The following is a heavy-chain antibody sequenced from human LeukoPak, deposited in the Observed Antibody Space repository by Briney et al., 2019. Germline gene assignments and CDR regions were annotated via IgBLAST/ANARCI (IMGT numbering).Heavy chain of an antibody. CDR1: GGSISGYY. D-gene: IGHD2-15*01. CDR3: ARQYCSGGSCYEDY. Sequence: PSETLSITCTVSGGSISGYYWSWIRQPPGKGLEWIGFIYYSGSTNYNPSLKSRVTISVDTSKNQFSLKLSSVTAADTAVYYCARQYCSGGSCYEDYWGQGTLVTVSS. J-gene: IGHJ4*02. V-gene: IGHV4-59*08. CDR2: IYYSGST.